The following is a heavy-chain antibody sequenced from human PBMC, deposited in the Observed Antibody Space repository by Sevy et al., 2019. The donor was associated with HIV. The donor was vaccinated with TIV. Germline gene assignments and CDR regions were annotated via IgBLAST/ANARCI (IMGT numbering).Heavy chain of an antibody. D-gene: IGHD4-4*01. J-gene: IGHJ5*02. V-gene: IGHV4-4*07. CDR1: GGSISSYY. Sequence: SETLSLTCTVSGGSISSYYWSWIRQPAGKGLEWIGRIYTSGSTNYNPSLKSRVTMSVDTSKNQFSLKLSSVTAADTAVYYCARELTPMTTPRGNWCDPWGQGTLVTVSS. CDR3: ARELTPMTTPRGNWCDP. CDR2: IYTSGST.